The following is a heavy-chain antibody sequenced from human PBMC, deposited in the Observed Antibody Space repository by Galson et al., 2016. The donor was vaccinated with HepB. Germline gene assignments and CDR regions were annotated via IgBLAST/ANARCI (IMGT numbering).Heavy chain of an antibody. V-gene: IGHV4-4*02. Sequence: SETLSPTCAVSGGSISSTTWWRWVRQHPGKGLEWIGEIYHTGYTNYNPSIKSRVTISVDTSKNQFSLKLSSVTAADTAVSYCARVRIAAAGTFRHFDYWGQGTLVTVSS. D-gene: IGHD6-13*01. J-gene: IGHJ4*02. CDR3: ARVRIAAAGTFRHFDY. CDR1: GGSISSTTW. CDR2: IYHTGYT.